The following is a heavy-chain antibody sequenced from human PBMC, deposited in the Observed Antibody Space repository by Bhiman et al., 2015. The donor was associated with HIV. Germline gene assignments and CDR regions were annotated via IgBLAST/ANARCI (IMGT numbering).Heavy chain of an antibody. J-gene: IGHJ4*02. D-gene: IGHD6-13*01. V-gene: IGHV3-21*01. Sequence: EVHLVESGGGLVQPGGSLRLSCAASGFTFSIYSMNWVRQAPGKGLEWVSSISSSSSYIYYADSVKGRFTISRDNAKNSLYLQVNSLRAEDTAVYYCAREFTGYSSSNFDYWGQGTLVTVSS. CDR2: ISSSSSYI. CDR1: GFTFSIYS. CDR3: AREFTGYSSSNFDY.